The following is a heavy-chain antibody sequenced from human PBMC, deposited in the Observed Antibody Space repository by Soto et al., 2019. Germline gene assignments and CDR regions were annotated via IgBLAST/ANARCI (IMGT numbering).Heavy chain of an antibody. CDR3: ARATITTRGGGWFDP. D-gene: IGHD4-4*01. CDR1: GYSISSGYY. J-gene: IGHJ5*02. Sequence: SETLSLTCAVSGYSISSGYYRVWIRQPPGKGLEWIGTISHTGSTYYSPSLKSRVTMSVDTSKNQFSLKLTSVTAADTAVYHCARATITTRGGGWFDPWGQGTLVTVSS. V-gene: IGHV4-38-2*01. CDR2: ISHTGST.